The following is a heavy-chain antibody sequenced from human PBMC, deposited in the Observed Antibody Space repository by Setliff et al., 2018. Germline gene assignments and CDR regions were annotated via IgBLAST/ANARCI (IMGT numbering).Heavy chain of an antibody. D-gene: IGHD3-3*01. CDR3: ARDRFSNSWSGTSITAPHDAFDI. Sequence: VASVKVSCKASGYTFTGYYMHWVRQAPGQGLEWMGINDPSGDYTNYAQKFQGRVTMTRDTSTTTAYMELRSLRSEDTAVYFCARDRFSNSWSGTSITAPHDAFDIWGQGTMVTVSS. J-gene: IGHJ3*02. CDR1: GYTFTGYY. V-gene: IGHV1-46*03. CDR2: NDPSGDYT.